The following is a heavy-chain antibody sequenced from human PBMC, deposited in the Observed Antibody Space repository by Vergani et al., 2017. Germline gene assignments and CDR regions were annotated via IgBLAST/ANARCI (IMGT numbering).Heavy chain of an antibody. CDR3: ATLGYRRWGYYFDY. CDR1: GGSISSGDHC. Sequence: QVQLQESGPGVVKPSQTLSLTCAVSGGSISSGDHCWTWVRQPPGKGLEWIGEICHTEDTKYSPSLKSRVTVSVDESRNLFSLRLNSVTAADTAVYYCATLGYRRWGYYFDYCRQASLVTVCS. CDR2: ICHTEDT. V-gene: IGHV4-4*02. D-gene: IGHD2-2*02. J-gene: IGHJ4*02.